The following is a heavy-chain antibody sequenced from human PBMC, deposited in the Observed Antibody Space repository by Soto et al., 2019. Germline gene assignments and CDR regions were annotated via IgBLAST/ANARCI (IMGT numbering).Heavy chain of an antibody. Sequence: GGSLRLCCAASGFTFSNYGMHWVRQAPGKGLEWVALTSYDGNNEYYTDSVKGRFTISRDNSKNTLFLQMNSPRPEDTAVYYCAKDKGVFNWATSYFDYWGQGALVTVSS. CDR3: AKDKGVFNWATSYFDY. CDR1: GFTFSNYG. CDR2: TSYDGNNE. J-gene: IGHJ4*02. V-gene: IGHV3-30*18. D-gene: IGHD1-1*01.